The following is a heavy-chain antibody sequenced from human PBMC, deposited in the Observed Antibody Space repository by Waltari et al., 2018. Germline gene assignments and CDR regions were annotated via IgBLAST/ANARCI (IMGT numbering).Heavy chain of an antibody. CDR3: ATGNEQRIAVAGLGY. CDR2: VDPEDGET. Sequence: VQLVQSGAEVKKPGSSVKVSCKASGGTFSSYAISWVRQAPGKGLEWMGLVDPEDGETIYAEKFQGRVTITADTSTDTAYMELSSLRSEDTAVYYCATGNEQRIAVAGLGYWGQGTLVTVSS. D-gene: IGHD6-19*01. CDR1: GGTFSSYA. J-gene: IGHJ4*02. V-gene: IGHV1-69-2*01.